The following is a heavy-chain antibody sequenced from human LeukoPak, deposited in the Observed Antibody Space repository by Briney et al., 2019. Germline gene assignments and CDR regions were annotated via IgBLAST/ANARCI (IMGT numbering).Heavy chain of an antibody. CDR2: IYSGGST. J-gene: IGHJ3*02. D-gene: IGHD6-13*01. Sequence: GGSLRLSCAASGFTFSSYAMSWVRQAPGKGLEWVSVIYSGGSTYYADSVKGRFTISRDNSKNTLYLQMNSLRAEDTAVYYCARSRRRFAHDAFDIWGQGTMVTVSS. V-gene: IGHV3-53*01. CDR3: ARSRRRFAHDAFDI. CDR1: GFTFSSYA.